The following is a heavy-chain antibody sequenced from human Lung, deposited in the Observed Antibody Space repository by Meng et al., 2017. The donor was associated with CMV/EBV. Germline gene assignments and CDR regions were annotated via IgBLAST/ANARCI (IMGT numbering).Heavy chain of an antibody. D-gene: IGHD2-2*01. J-gene: IGHJ6*02. V-gene: IGHV3-30*02. CDR2: IRHDGTNK. Sequence: GESXKISCAASGFTFDNYGMHWVRQTPGKGLEWVAFIRHDGTNKYYGDSVKGRFTISRDNSKNTLYLQMNSLRAEDTAVYYCARVNIVVVPAAPLDVWGQGTTVTVSS. CDR1: GFTFDNYG. CDR3: ARVNIVVVPAAPLDV.